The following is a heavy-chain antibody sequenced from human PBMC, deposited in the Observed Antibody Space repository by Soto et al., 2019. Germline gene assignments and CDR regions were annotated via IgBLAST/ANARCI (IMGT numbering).Heavy chain of an antibody. CDR2: IDPSDSYT. CDR3: ARPRTDAFDI. Sequence: PGESKKISYKGSGYSFTSYWISWVRQMPGKGLEWMGRIDPSDSYTNYSPSFQGHVTISADKSISTAYLQWSSLKASDTAMYYCARPRTDAFDIWGQGTMVTGSS. CDR1: GYSFTSYW. V-gene: IGHV5-10-1*01. J-gene: IGHJ3*02.